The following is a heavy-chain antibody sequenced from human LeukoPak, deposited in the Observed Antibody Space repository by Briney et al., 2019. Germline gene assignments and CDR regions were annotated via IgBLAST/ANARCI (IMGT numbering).Heavy chain of an antibody. CDR1: GYTFIDSF. CDR3: ARDLTGASGDY. D-gene: IGHD3-10*01. V-gene: IGHV1-2*02. J-gene: IGHJ4*02. Sequence: ASVKVSCTASGYTFIDSFMHWVRPAPGQRLEWMAWINPNGGGTHYAQKFQGRVTLTLDTSISTAYMELNSLRSDDSAIYYCARDLTGASGDYWGQGTLLTVSS. CDR2: INPNGGGT.